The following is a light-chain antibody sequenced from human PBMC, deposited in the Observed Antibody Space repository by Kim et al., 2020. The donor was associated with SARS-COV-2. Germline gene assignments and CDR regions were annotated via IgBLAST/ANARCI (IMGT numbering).Light chain of an antibody. CDR1: SLRSYY. Sequence: VALGQTVRITCQGDSLRSYYATWYQQKPGQAPILVIYGKNDRPSGIPDRFSGSSSGNTASLTITGTQAGDEADYYCNSRDSNDNVVFGGGTKLTVL. CDR2: GKN. J-gene: IGLJ2*01. V-gene: IGLV3-19*01. CDR3: NSRDSNDNVV.